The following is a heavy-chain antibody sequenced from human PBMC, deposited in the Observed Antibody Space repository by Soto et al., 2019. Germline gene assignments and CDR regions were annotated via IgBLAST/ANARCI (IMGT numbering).Heavy chain of an antibody. CDR1: GYTFTGYY. V-gene: IGHV1-2*02. Sequence: QVQLVQSGAEVKKPGASVKVSCKASGYTFTGYYMDWVRQAPGQGLEWMGWINPNSGGTNYAQKFQGRVTMTRDTSISTAYMELSRLRSDDTAVYYCARRGVTGSPQGYYYGMDVWGQGTTVTVSS. J-gene: IGHJ6*02. CDR2: INPNSGGT. CDR3: ARRGVTGSPQGYYYGMDV. D-gene: IGHD1-20*01.